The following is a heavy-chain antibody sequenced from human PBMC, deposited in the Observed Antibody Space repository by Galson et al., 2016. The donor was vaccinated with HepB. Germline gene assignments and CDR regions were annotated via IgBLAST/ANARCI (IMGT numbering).Heavy chain of an antibody. J-gene: IGHJ6*02. CDR2: ITKDGSEN. Sequence: SLRLSCAASGFIFSDSWMSWVRQAPGKGLEWVAHITKDGSENYFVDSVKGRFSISRDNAENSLYPQMSSLRAEDTAVYYCARDHRYNWGTVRFYYYGLDIWGQGTTVTVSS. CDR1: GFIFSDSW. V-gene: IGHV3-7*01. D-gene: IGHD1-1*01. CDR3: ARDHRYNWGTVRFYYYGLDI.